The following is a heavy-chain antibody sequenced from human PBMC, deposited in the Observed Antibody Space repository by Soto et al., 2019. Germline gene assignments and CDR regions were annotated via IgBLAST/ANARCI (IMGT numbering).Heavy chain of an antibody. CDR3: AREAVAGTYYYYGMDV. Sequence: QVPLVQSGAEVTKPGASVKVSCKASGYTFTSYGISWVPQAPGQGLEWMGWISAYNGNTNYAQKLQGRVTMTTDTSTSTAYMELRRLRSDDTAVYYCAREAVAGTYYYYGMDVWGQGTTVTVSS. CDR1: GYTFTSYG. J-gene: IGHJ6*02. V-gene: IGHV1-18*01. CDR2: ISAYNGNT. D-gene: IGHD6-19*01.